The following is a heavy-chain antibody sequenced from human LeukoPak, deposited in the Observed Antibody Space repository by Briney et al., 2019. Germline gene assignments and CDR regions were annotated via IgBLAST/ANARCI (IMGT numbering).Heavy chain of an antibody. CDR1: GGTFSSYA. Sequence: SVMVSCKASGGTFSSYAISWVRHAPGQGLEWRGGIIPIFGTANYAQKFQGRVTITADESTSTAYMERSSLRSEDTAVYYCARAIQLWSPFDYWGQGTLVTVSS. CDR2: IIPIFGTA. CDR3: ARAIQLWSPFDY. V-gene: IGHV1-69*13. J-gene: IGHJ4*02. D-gene: IGHD5-18*01.